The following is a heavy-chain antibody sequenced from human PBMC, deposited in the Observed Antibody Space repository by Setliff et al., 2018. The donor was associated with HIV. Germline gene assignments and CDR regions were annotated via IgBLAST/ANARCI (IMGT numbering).Heavy chain of an antibody. D-gene: IGHD2-15*01. CDR2: LYFGDSDP. J-gene: IGHJ4*02. CDR1: GSSFSTYW. CDR3: ARGRGGYFGGGRYYNLPYFDS. Sequence: PGESLTISCKTSGSSFSTYWVGWVRQMPGKGLEWLGILYFGDSDPKYNPSFEGQVTISADKSIKTAFLQWRSPKTSDTAIYYCARGRGGYFGGGRYYNLPYFDSWGQGTLVTVSS. V-gene: IGHV5-51*01.